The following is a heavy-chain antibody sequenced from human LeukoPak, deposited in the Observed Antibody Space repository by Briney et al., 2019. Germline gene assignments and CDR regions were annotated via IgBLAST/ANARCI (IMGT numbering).Heavy chain of an antibody. V-gene: IGHV4-30-2*01. D-gene: IGHD4-17*01. CDR1: GGSFSSGGYY. CDR3: ARALYGDYYFDY. J-gene: IGHJ4*02. CDR2: INHRGST. Sequence: SQTLSLTCTVSGGSFSSGGYYWSWIRQPPGKGLEWIGEINHRGSTNYNPSLKSRVTISVDTSKNQFSLKLSSVTAADTAVYYCARALYGDYYFDYWGQGTLVTVSS.